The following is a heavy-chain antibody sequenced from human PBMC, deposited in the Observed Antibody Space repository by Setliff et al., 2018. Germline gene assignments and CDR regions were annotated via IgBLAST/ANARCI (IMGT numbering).Heavy chain of an antibody. Sequence: ASVKVSCKSSGFTFTDYGITWVRQVPGQGLEWMGWINNYNFNTQYAQKFQGRVTVTTDTSTTTAYMELRSLRADDTAVYYCAGRKPGDYMDVWGKGTTVTVSS. V-gene: IGHV1-18*01. CDR2: INNYNFNT. D-gene: IGHD3-10*01. CDR1: GFTFTDYG. CDR3: AGRKPGDYMDV. J-gene: IGHJ6*03.